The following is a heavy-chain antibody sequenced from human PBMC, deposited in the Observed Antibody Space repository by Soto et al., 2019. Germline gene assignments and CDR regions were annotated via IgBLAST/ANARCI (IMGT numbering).Heavy chain of an antibody. CDR1: GGSISSYY. CDR3: ARGVPVAGSFGDIRFDP. J-gene: IGHJ5*02. D-gene: IGHD6-19*01. CDR2: IYTSGST. V-gene: IGHV4-4*07. Sequence: AETLSLTCTVSGGSISSYYWSWIRQPAGKGLEWIGRIYTSGSTNYNPSLKSRVTMSVDTSKNQFSLKLSSVTAADTAVYYCARGVPVAGSFGDIRFDPWGQGTLVTVSS.